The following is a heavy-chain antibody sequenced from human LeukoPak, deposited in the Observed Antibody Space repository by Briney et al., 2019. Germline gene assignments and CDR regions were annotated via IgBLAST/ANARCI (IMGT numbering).Heavy chain of an antibody. J-gene: IGHJ4*02. CDR2: IYYSGST. CDR3: ARQGSGSYYIPGCFDY. Sequence: SETLSLTCTVSGGSISSSSYYWGWIRQPPGKGLEWIGSIYYSGSTYYNPSLKSRVTISVDTSKNQFSLKLSFVTAADTAVYYCARQGSGSYYIPGCFDYWGQGTLVTVSS. D-gene: IGHD3-10*01. CDR1: GGSISSSSYY. V-gene: IGHV4-39*01.